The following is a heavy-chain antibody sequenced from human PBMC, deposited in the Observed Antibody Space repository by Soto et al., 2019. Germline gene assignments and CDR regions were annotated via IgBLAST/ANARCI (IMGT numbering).Heavy chain of an antibody. D-gene: IGHD3-22*01. J-gene: IGHJ4*02. Sequence: GGSLRLSCAASGFTFSSNWMHWVRQAPGKGLVWVSRINTDGSSTGYADSVKGRFTISRDNAKNTLYLQMNSLRAEDTAVYYCARADTFYYDSGGYLDYWGQGTLVTVSS. V-gene: IGHV3-74*01. CDR1: GFTFSSNW. CDR2: INTDGSST. CDR3: ARADTFYYDSGGYLDY.